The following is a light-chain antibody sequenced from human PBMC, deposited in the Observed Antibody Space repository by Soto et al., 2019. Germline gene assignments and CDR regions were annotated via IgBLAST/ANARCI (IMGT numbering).Light chain of an antibody. V-gene: IGLV2-11*01. CDR1: SSDVGGYNY. CDR2: DVS. J-gene: IGLJ3*02. CDR3: CSYAGTSLWV. Sequence: QSALTQPRSVSGSPGQSVTISCTGTSSDVGGYNYVSWYQQHPGKAPKLVIYDVSKRPSGVPDRFSGSKSGNTASLTISGLQAEDEDDYYCCSYAGTSLWVFGGGTKLTVL.